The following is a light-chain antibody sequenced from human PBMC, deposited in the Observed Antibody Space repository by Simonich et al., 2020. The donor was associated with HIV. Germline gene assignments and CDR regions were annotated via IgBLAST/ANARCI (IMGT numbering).Light chain of an antibody. Sequence: EIVMTQSPATLSVYPGERVTLSCRASQSVSSNFAWYLQKPGQAPRRLIYGASTRATGIPVRFSGSGSGTEFTLTISSMQSEDFAVYYCQQYNNWPLTFGGGTRVEI. CDR2: GAS. V-gene: IGKV3-15*01. CDR1: QSVSSN. CDR3: QQYNNWPLT. J-gene: IGKJ4*01.